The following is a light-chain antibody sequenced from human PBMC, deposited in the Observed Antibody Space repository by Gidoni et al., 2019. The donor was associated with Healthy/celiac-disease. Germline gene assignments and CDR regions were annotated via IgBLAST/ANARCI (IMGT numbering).Light chain of an antibody. Sequence: DIQLTQSPSTLSASVGDRVTITCRASQSISSWFAWYQQKPGNAPKLLIYKASSLESGVPSRFSGSGSGTEFTLTISSLQPDDFATYYCQQYNSYSWTFGQGTKVEIK. J-gene: IGKJ1*01. V-gene: IGKV1-5*03. CDR1: QSISSW. CDR2: KAS. CDR3: QQYNSYSWT.